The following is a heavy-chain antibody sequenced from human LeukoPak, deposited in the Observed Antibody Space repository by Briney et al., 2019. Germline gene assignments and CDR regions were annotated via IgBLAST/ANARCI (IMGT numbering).Heavy chain of an antibody. Sequence: PSQTLSLTCTVSGGSISSGGYYWSWIRQPPGTGLEWIGYIYHSGSTYYNPSLKSRVTISVDRSKNQFSLKLSSVTAADTAVYYCARRESHSSSWYGFDAFDIWGQGTMVTVSS. CDR2: IYHSGST. J-gene: IGHJ3*02. CDR3: ARRESHSSSWYGFDAFDI. D-gene: IGHD6-13*01. CDR1: GGSISSGGYY. V-gene: IGHV4-30-2*01.